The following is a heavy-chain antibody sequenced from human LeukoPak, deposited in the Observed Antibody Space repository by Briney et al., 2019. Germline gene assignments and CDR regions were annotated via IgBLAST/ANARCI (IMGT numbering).Heavy chain of an antibody. CDR1: GGSISSSRYN. D-gene: IGHD1-26*01. CDR3: ARQGSGNCLTPVNY. CDR2: IYYSGRT. J-gene: IGHJ4*02. V-gene: IGHV4-39*01. Sequence: PPETLSLTCTVSGGSISSSRYNWGWIPHPPGKRLEWIGTIYYSGRTYYNPSPKRRVTISVDTSKKQISLKLSPLTAAHTAVYYGARQGSGNCLTPVNYWGQGTLVTVSS.